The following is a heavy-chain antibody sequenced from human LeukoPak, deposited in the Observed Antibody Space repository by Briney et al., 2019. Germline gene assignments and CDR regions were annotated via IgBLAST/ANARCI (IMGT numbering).Heavy chain of an antibody. V-gene: IGHV3-21*01. Sequence: PGGSLRLSCAASGFTFSSYSMKWVRQAPGKGLEWVASISSSSSYIYYADSVKGRFTISRENAKNSVYMQMNSLRAEDTAVYYCARSSSGGAHFDYWGQGTLVTVSS. CDR1: GFTFSSYS. CDR3: ARSSSGGAHFDY. CDR2: ISSSSSYI. D-gene: IGHD3-22*01. J-gene: IGHJ4*02.